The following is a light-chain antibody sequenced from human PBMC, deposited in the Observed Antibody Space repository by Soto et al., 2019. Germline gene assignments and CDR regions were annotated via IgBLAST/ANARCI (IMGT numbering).Light chain of an antibody. J-gene: IGKJ4*01. V-gene: IGKV3-20*01. CDR1: QSVSNN. CDR3: QQYGSSPLT. Sequence: EIVLTQSPATLSVSPGERATPSCRASQSVSNNLAWYQQKPGQAPRLLIYGASTRATGIPDRFSGSGSGTDFTLTISRLEPEDSAVYYCQQYGSSPLTFGGGTKVDIK. CDR2: GAS.